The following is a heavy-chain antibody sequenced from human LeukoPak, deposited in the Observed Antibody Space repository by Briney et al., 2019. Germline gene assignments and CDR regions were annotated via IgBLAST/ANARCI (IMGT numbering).Heavy chain of an antibody. V-gene: IGHV4-39*01. CDR3: VRAVVAVAGPGDWFDP. Sequence: PSETLSLTCNVSGGSLSTSSFYWGWIRQTPGKGLEWVGTFYYTGDTYYNRSLKRRATIAVDTSKDQFFLGLSSVTAADTAVHYCVRAVVAVAGPGDWFDPWGPGTLVTVSS. CDR1: GGSLSTSSFY. J-gene: IGHJ5*02. CDR2: FYYTGDT. D-gene: IGHD6-19*01.